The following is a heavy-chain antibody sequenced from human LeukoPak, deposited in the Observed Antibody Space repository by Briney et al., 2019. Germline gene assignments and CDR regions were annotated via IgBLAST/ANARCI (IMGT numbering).Heavy chain of an antibody. CDR1: GGSFSGYY. V-gene: IGHV4-34*01. D-gene: IGHD2-2*01. Sequence: SETLSLTCAVYGGSFSGYYWSWIRQPPGKGLEWIGEINHSGSTNYNPSLKSRVTISVDTSKNQFSLKLTSVTSADTAVYYCARDGPAYTSRWYDYYYGLDVWGQGTTVTVSS. CDR2: INHSGST. CDR3: ARDGPAYTSRWYDYYYGLDV. J-gene: IGHJ6*02.